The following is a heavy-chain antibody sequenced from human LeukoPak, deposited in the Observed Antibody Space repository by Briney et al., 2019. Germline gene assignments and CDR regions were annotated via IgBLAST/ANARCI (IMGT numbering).Heavy chain of an antibody. CDR3: ASRRGSRATYYYYYMDV. CDR2: IYYSGST. Sequence: PSETLSLTCTVSGGSISSSSYYWGWIRQPPGKGLEWIGSIYYSGSTYYNPSLKSRVTISVDTSKNQFSLKLSSVTAADTAVYYCASRRGSRATYYYYYMDVWGKGTTVTVSS. J-gene: IGHJ6*03. D-gene: IGHD1-1*01. CDR1: GGSISSSSYY. V-gene: IGHV4-39*07.